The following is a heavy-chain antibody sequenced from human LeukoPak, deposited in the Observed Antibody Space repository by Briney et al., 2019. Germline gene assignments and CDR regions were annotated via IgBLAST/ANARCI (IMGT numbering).Heavy chain of an antibody. V-gene: IGHV3-74*01. J-gene: IGHJ4*02. CDR1: GFTFSSYW. CDR2: IKSDGSVT. CDR3: ARDHDAVGTTIDH. Sequence: GGSLRLSCAASGFTFSSYWMHWVRQAPGEGLVWVSRIKSDGSVTWYAGSVKGRFTISRDNAKNMLYLQMNSLRDEDTAVYFCARDHDAVGTTIDHWGQGTLVTVSS. D-gene: IGHD1-14*01.